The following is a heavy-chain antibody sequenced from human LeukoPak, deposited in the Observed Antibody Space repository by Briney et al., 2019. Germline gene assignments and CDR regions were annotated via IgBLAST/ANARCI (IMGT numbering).Heavy chain of an antibody. D-gene: IGHD5-18*01. CDR2: IYYSGST. Sequence: SETLSLTCTVSGGSISSYYWSWIRQPPGKGLEWIGYIYYSGSTNYNPSLKSRVTISLDTSKNQFSLKLTSVTAADTAIYYCAREGFRFGFGDWGQGTLVTVSS. J-gene: IGHJ4*02. CDR1: GGSISSYY. V-gene: IGHV4-59*12. CDR3: AREGFRFGFGD.